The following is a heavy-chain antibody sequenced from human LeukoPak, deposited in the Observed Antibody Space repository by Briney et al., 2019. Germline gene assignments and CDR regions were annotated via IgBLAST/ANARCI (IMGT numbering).Heavy chain of an antibody. Sequence: ASVKVSCKASGGTLSSHAISWVRQAPGQGLEWMGGIIPIFGTTNYAQKFQGRVTISADESTNTAYMELSSLRSEDTAVYYCARDLVPYGSGNSMGDWGQGTPVTVSS. J-gene: IGHJ4*02. V-gene: IGHV1-69*13. CDR3: ARDLVPYGSGNSMGD. D-gene: IGHD3-10*01. CDR1: GGTLSSHA. CDR2: IIPIFGTT.